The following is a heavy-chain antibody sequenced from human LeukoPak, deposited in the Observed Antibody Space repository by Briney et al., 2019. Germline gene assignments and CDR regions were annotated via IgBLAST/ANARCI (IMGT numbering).Heavy chain of an antibody. Sequence: GAPVKVSCKASGYTFTGYYMHWVRQAPGQGLEWMGWINPNSGGTNYAQKFQGRVTMTRDTSISTAYMELSRLRSDDTAVYYCARDPDYSKDNWFDPWGQGTLVTVSS. V-gene: IGHV1-2*02. CDR2: INPNSGGT. J-gene: IGHJ5*02. D-gene: IGHD4-11*01. CDR3: ARDPDYSKDNWFDP. CDR1: GYTFTGYY.